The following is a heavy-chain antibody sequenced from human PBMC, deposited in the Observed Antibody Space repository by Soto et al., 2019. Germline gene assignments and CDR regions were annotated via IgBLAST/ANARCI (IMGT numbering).Heavy chain of an antibody. D-gene: IGHD3-22*01. CDR2: IIPIFGTA. CDR1: GGTFSSYA. J-gene: IGHJ5*02. V-gene: IGHV1-69*12. Sequence: QVQLVQSGAEVKKPGSSVKVSCKASGGTFSSYAITWVRQAPGQGLEWMGGIIPIFGTANYAQKFQARVTITADESTSTAYMERSSLRSEDTAVYYCARDRGPSIGYYPYWFDPWGQGALVTVSS. CDR3: ARDRGPSIGYYPYWFDP.